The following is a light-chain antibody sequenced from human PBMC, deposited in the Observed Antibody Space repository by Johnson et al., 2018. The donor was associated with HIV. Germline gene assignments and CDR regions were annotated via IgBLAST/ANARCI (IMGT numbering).Light chain of an antibody. Sequence: QSVLTQPPSVSAAPGQKVTIFCSGSSSNIGNNYVSWYQQLPGTAPKLLIYENNKRPSGIPDRFSGSKSGTSATLGITGLQAGDEADYYCGTWHSALSGGGVFGTGTMVTVL. CDR3: GTWHSALSGGGV. J-gene: IGLJ1*01. CDR1: SSNIGNNY. V-gene: IGLV1-51*02. CDR2: ENN.